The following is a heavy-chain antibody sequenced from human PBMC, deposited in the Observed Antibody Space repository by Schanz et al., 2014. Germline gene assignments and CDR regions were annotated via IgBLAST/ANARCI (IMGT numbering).Heavy chain of an antibody. CDR2: ISYDGRNK. J-gene: IGHJ6*02. D-gene: IGHD3-10*01. V-gene: IGHV3-30*19. CDR1: GFTFSSYG. CDR3: ARDAGLCYYKSMDV. Sequence: VQLLESGGGLVQPGGSLGLSCVASGFTFSSYGMHWVRQAPGKGLEWVAVISYDGRNKYYADSVKGRFTISRDSPKNTLYQQMNSLRAEDTALYYCARDAGLCYYKSMDVWGQGTTVAVSS.